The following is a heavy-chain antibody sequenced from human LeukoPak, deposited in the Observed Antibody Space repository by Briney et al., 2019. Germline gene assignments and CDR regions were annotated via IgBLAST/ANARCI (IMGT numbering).Heavy chain of an antibody. D-gene: IGHD5-12*01. V-gene: IGHV1-2*02. CDR2: IDPNSGDT. CDR1: GYTFTGYY. CDR3: ARLSGYRLPKDH. J-gene: IGHJ4*02. Sequence: AAVKVSCKASGYTFTGYYMHWVRQAPGQGLEWMGWIDPNSGDTNYAQRFQGRVTMTRDTSINTAYMELSRLKSDDTAVYYCARLSGYRLPKDHWGQGTLVTVSS.